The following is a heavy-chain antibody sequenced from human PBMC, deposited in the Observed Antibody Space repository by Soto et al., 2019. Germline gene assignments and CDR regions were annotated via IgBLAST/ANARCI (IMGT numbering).Heavy chain of an antibody. Sequence: WVSLRLSCAVSGLTFSTYGMHWVRQAPGKGLEWVAVISYDVRKTHYADSVRGRFTISRDNSKSTLYLQMNDLRADDTALYYCAKDSLGGMGTVMMPGPDWGQGTLVTVSS. CDR2: ISYDVRKT. V-gene: IGHV3-30*18. CDR3: AKDSLGGMGTVMMPGPD. D-gene: IGHD4-17*01. CDR1: GLTFSTYG. J-gene: IGHJ4*02.